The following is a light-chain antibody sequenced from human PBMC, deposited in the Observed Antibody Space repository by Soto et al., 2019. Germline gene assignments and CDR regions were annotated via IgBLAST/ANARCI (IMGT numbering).Light chain of an antibody. CDR1: SSDIGGSNS. J-gene: IGLJ1*01. CDR2: EVS. Sequence: QSALTQPASVSGSPGQSTTISCTGTSSDIGGSNSVSWYQQHPGKAPKLMISEVSNRPSGVSLRFSGSKSGSTASLTISGLQADDEADYYCSSSTTGSTPFVFGTGTKVTVL. CDR3: SSSTTGSTPFV. V-gene: IGLV2-14*01.